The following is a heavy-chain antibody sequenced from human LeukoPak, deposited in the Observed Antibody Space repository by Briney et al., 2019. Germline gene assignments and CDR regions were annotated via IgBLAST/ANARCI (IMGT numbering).Heavy chain of an antibody. CDR2: IYYSGST. Sequence: KTSETLSLTCAVYGGSFSGYYWSWIRQPPGKGLEWIGYIYYSGSTNYNPSLKSRVTISVDTSKNQFSLKLSSVTAADTAVYYCARLRGGGSYTPLDYWGQGTLVTVSS. V-gene: IGHV4-59*08. J-gene: IGHJ4*02. D-gene: IGHD1-26*01. CDR1: GGSFSGYY. CDR3: ARLRGGGSYTPLDY.